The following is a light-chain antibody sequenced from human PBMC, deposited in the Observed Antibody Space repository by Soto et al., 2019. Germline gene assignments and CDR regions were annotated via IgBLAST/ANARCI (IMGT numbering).Light chain of an antibody. J-gene: IGKJ3*01. CDR3: QHRHN. V-gene: IGKV3-11*01. CDR1: QSVSSD. Sequence: EILLTQSPATLSLSPGERATLSCRASQSVSSDFSWYQQKPGQAPRLLMYDVSNRATGIPARFSGSGSGTAFTLTISSLEPEDFAVYYCQHRHNFGPGTKVDIK. CDR2: DVS.